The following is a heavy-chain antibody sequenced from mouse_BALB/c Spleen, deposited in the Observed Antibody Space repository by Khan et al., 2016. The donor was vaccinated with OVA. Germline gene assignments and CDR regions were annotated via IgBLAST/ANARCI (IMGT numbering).Heavy chain of an antibody. Sequence: VQLKQSGAELVRPGALVKLSCKASGFNIKDYYIHWVKQRPEQGLEWIGGIDPENGNTIYDPKFQGKASIIADTSSNTAYLQLSSLTSEDTAVYYCTRDGYSPWFAYWGQGTLVTVSA. V-gene: IGHV14-1*02. CDR3: TRDGYSPWFAY. J-gene: IGHJ3*01. CDR1: GFNIKDYY. D-gene: IGHD2-3*01. CDR2: IDPENGNT.